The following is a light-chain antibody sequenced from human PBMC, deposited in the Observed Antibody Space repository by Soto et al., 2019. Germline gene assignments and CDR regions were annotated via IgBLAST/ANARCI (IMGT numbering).Light chain of an antibody. J-gene: IGKJ5*01. Sequence: EIVLTQSQGTLSLSPLYRANLXSRASQSVSSSYLAWFQQKPGQAPRLLISDASTRATGIPARFSGSGSGTEFTLTISSLEPEDFAVYYCQQRSNWPPTFGQGTRLEIK. CDR3: QQRSNWPPT. V-gene: IGKV3D-20*02. CDR1: QSVSSSY. CDR2: DAS.